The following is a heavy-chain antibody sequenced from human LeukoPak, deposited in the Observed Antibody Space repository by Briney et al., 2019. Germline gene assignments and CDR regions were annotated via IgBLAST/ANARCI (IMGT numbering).Heavy chain of an antibody. CDR3: ARRGTDYCTPSSFHPNWFAP. CDR2: IVDRSSRT. CDR1: GLIFSDYY. V-gene: IGHV3-11*03. D-gene: IGHD4-11*01. Sequence: GGSLTLSCAASGLIFSDYYMRWMRQPPGKGLEWLSYIVDRSSRTKYADSVKGRFTISRDNVKNSLYLQMNSLRAEDTAVYFCARRGTDYCTPSSFHPNWFAPWGQGTQVTVSS. J-gene: IGHJ5*02.